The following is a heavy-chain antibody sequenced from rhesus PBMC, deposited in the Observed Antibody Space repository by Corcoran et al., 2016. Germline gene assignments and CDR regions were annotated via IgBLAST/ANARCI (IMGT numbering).Heavy chain of an antibody. D-gene: IGHD4-29*01. CDR1: GYTSTSYY. CDR2: FSPYNGNK. Sequence: QVQLVQSGAEIKQPGASVKLSCKASGYTSTSYYMHWVRQAPGQTLEWIGLFSPYNGNKGYAQNFQGRVTITTDTSTSTGYMELSSLRSEDTAVYYCTRSEAAFFDYWGQGVLVTVSS. CDR3: TRSEAAFFDY. J-gene: IGHJ4*01. V-gene: IGHV1-1*01.